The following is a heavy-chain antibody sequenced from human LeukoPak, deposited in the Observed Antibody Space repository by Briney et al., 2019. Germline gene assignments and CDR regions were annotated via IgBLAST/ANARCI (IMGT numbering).Heavy chain of an antibody. V-gene: IGHV3-48*04. Sequence: GGSLRLSCTVSGFSFYTYSMHWVRQAPGKGLEWLSYISSSSSTVLYADSVKGRFTISRNNAKNSLYLQMNSLRAEDTAVYYCARGAITMTVVVMEMEFDYWGQGTLVTVS. CDR3: ARGAITMTVVVMEMEFDY. CDR1: GFSFYTYS. CDR2: ISSSSSTV. J-gene: IGHJ4*02. D-gene: IGHD3-22*01.